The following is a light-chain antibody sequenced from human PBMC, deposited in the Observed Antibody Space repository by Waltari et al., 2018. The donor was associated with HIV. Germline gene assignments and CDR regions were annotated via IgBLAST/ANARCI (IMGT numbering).Light chain of an antibody. CDR3: AVWDDTLRGV. V-gene: IGLV1-47*01. CDR1: SSNIGTNY. CDR2: RNK. J-gene: IGLJ2*01. Sequence: QSVLTQPPPASGTPGQRVTISCSGRSSNIGTNYVYWYQQLPGTAPKVVIYRNKQRPSAVPDRFSGSKSGTSASLAINGLRSEDEANYYCAVWDDTLRGVFGGGTKLTVL.